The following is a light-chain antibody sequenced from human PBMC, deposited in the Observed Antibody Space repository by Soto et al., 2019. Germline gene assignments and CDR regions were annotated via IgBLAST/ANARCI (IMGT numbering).Light chain of an antibody. Sequence: DIVMTQSPLSLSATPGEPASISCRSSQSLLHSNGYNYLDWYLQKAGQSPQVMIYLAFNRSSGVPDRFSGSGAGTDFTLRISRVEAEDVGVYYCMQALQTPVTFGQGTRL. CDR1: QSLLHSNGYNY. V-gene: IGKV2-28*01. CDR2: LAF. CDR3: MQALQTPVT. J-gene: IGKJ5*01.